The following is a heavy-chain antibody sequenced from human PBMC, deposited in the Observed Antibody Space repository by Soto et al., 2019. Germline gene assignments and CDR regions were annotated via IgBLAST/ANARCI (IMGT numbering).Heavy chain of an antibody. CDR1: GGTFGNYA. J-gene: IGHJ4*02. V-gene: IGHV1-69*05. D-gene: IGHD2-21*01. Sequence: SVKVSCKASGGTFGNYAINWLRQAPGQGLQWMGDISPMFHKANYADSVKGRFTISRDNAKNSLYLQMNSLRAEDTAVYYCARVIPFDYWGQGTLVTVSS. CDR2: ISPMFHKA. CDR3: ARVIPFDY.